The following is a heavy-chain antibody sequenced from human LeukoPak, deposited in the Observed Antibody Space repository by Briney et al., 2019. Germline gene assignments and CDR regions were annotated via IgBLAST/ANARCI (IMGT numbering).Heavy chain of an antibody. V-gene: IGHV5-51*01. J-gene: IGHJ3*02. CDR1: GYSFTSYW. CDR3: ARQLASSASYAFDI. Sequence: GGALKISCKGSGYSFTSYWIGWVRQMPGKGLEWMGIIYPGDSDTRYSPSFQGQVTISADESISTASLQWSSLKASDTAMYYCARQLASSASYAFDIWGQGTMVTVSS. D-gene: IGHD2-2*01. CDR2: IYPGDSDT.